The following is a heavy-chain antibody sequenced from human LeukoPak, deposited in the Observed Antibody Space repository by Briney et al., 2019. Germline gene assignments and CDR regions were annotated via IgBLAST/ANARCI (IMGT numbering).Heavy chain of an antibody. D-gene: IGHD5-18*01. J-gene: IGHJ4*02. CDR1: GGSFSGYY. V-gene: IGHV4-34*01. CDR2: INHSGST. Sequence: PETLSLTCAVYGGSFSGYYWSWIRQPPGKGLEWIGEINHSGSTNYNPSLKSRVTISVDTSKNQFSLKLSSVTAADTAVYYCARGGIQLRDYWGQGTLVTVSS. CDR3: ARGGIQLRDY.